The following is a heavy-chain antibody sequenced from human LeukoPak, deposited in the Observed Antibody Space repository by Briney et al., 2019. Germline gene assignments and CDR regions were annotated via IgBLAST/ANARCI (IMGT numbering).Heavy chain of an antibody. CDR1: GGSFTPYY. CDR3: ARDFRGGYDFWSGYYTPYYFDY. V-gene: IGHV4-59*12. CDR2: IDYSGST. D-gene: IGHD3-3*01. J-gene: IGHJ4*02. Sequence: SETLSLTCTVSGGSFTPYYWSWIRQPPGKGLEWIGHIDYSGSTNYNPSLKSRVTISLDTSKNHFSLKLSSVTAADTAVYYCARDFRGGYDFWSGYYTPYYFDYWGQGTLVTVSP.